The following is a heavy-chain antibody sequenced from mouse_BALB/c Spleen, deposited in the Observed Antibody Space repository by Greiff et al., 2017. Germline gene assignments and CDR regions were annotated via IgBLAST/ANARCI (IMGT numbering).Heavy chain of an antibody. CDR1: GFTFSSYA. CDR2: ISSGGSYT. D-gene: IGHD3-1*01. Sequence: EVKLVDSGGGLVKPGGSLKLSCAASGFTFSSYAMSWVRQSPEKRLEWVAEISSGGSYTYYPDTVTGRFTISRDNAKNTLYLEMSSLRSEDTAMYYCASATARATSYYYAMDYWGQGTSVTVSS. J-gene: IGHJ4*01. V-gene: IGHV5-9-4*01. CDR3: ASATARATSYYYAMDY.